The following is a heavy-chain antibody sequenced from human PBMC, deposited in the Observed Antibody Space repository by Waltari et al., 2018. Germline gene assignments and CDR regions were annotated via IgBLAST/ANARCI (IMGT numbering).Heavy chain of an antibody. J-gene: IGHJ5*02. V-gene: IGHV4-34*01. CDR1: GGSFSGSY. CDR2: INHSGST. D-gene: IGHD1-26*01. CDR3: ARVLPFIVGASWFDP. Sequence: QVQLQQWGAGLLKPSETLSLTCAVYGGSFSGSYWTWIRQPPGKGLEWIGEINHSGSTNYNPSLKSRVTISVDTSKNQFSLKLSSVTAADTAVYYCARVLPFIVGASWFDPWGQGTLVTVSS.